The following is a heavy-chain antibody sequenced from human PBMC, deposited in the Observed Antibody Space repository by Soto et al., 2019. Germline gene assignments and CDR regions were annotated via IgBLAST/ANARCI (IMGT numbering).Heavy chain of an antibody. J-gene: IGHJ6*02. CDR2: IIPIFGTA. CDR1: GGTFSSYA. V-gene: IGHV1-69*01. CDR3: ARRSRGGELWYQLYYYYGMDV. D-gene: IGHD5-18*01. Sequence: QVQLVQSGAEVQKPGSSVKVSCKASGGTFSSYAISWVRQAPGQGLEWMGGIIPIFGTANYAQKFQGRVTITADESTSTAYMELSSLRSEDTAVYYCARRSRGGELWYQLYYYYGMDVWGQGTTVTVS.